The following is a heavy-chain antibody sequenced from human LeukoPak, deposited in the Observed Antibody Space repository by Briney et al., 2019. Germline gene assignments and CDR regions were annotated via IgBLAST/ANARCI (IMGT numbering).Heavy chain of an antibody. J-gene: IGHJ4*02. CDR2: ISGSGGST. V-gene: IGHV3-23*01. CDR1: GFTFSSYA. D-gene: IGHD5-24*01. CDR3: AKDGMATISYYFDY. Sequence: PGGSLRLSCAASGFTFSSYAMHWVRQAPGKGLEWVSAISGSGGSTYYADSVKGRFTISRDNSKNTLYLQMNSLGAEDTAVYYCAKDGMATISYYFDYWGQGTLVTVSS.